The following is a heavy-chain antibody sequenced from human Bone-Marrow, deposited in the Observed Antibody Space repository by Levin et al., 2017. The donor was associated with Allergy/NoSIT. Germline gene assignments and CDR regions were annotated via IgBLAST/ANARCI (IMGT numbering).Heavy chain of an antibody. CDR1: GFTFSSYG. Sequence: GESLKISCAASGFTFSSYGTHWVRQAPGKGLEWVAVISYDGRNKYYADSVKGRFTISRDNSKNTVYLQMDSLRAEDTAVYYCAKEGRDGYNINWYFDLWGRGTLVTVSS. V-gene: IGHV3-30*18. D-gene: IGHD5-24*01. CDR3: AKEGRDGYNINWYFDL. J-gene: IGHJ2*01. CDR2: ISYDGRNK.